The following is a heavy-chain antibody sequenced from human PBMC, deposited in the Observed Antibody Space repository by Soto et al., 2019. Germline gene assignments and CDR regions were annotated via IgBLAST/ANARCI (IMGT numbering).Heavy chain of an antibody. Sequence: QVQLVESGGGVVQPGRSLRLSCAASGFTFSSYGMHWVRQAPGKGLEWVAVISYDGSNKYYADPVKGRFTISRDNSTNTLYLQMNSLRAEDTAVYYCAKVFLWSYYYDSSGYYFDYWGQGTLVTVSS. D-gene: IGHD3-22*01. CDR1: GFTFSSYG. CDR3: AKVFLWSYYYDSSGYYFDY. CDR2: ISYDGSNK. J-gene: IGHJ4*02. V-gene: IGHV3-30*18.